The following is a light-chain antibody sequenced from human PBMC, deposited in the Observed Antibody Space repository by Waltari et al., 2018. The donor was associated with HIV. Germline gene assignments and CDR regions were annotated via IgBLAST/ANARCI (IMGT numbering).Light chain of an antibody. Sequence: QSALTQPASMSGSPGQSITISCTGTSSDVGSYNLVSWYQQHPGKAPKIITYDVSKRPSGVSNRFSGSKSGNTASLTISGLQAEDEADYYCCSYANSSDVFGGGTKVTVL. CDR1: SSDVGSYNL. V-gene: IGLV2-23*02. J-gene: IGLJ2*01. CDR2: DVS. CDR3: CSYANSSDV.